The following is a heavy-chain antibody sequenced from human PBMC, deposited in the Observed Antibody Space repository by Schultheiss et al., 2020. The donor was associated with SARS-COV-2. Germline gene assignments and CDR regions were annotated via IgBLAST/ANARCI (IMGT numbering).Heavy chain of an antibody. V-gene: IGHV2-26*01. D-gene: IGHD4-11*01. Sequence: SGPTLVKPTETLTLTCTVSGFSLSNARMGVSWIRQPPGKALEWLAHIFSNDEKSYSTSLKSRLTISKDTSKSQVVLTMTNMDPVDTATYYCARIERATVSTESLSGYYYYGMDVWGQGTTVTVSS. J-gene: IGHJ6*02. CDR2: IFSNDEK. CDR3: ARIERATVSTESLSGYYYYGMDV. CDR1: GFSLSNARMG.